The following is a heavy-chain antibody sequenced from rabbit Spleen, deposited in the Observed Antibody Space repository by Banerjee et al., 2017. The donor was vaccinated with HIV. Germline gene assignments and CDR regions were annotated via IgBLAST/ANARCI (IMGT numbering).Heavy chain of an antibody. CDR1: GFSFSDRDV. J-gene: IGHJ4*01. V-gene: IGHV1S40*01. CDR2: INTATGKA. CDR3: VRDTWHFKL. D-gene: IGHD3-1*01. Sequence: QSLEESGGDLVKPGASLTLTCKASGFSFSDRDVMCWVRQAPGKGLEWIACINTATGKAVYASWAKGRFTISKTSSNTVTLQMNSLTAADTATYFCVRDTWHFKLWGQGTLVTVS.